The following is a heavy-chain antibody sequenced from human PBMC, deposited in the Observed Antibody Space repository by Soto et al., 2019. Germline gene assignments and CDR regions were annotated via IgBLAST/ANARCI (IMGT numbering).Heavy chain of an antibody. CDR1: GDSISSDKW. V-gene: IGHV4-4*02. CDR2: IHHSGNS. D-gene: IGHD1-26*01. Sequence: SETLSLTCAVSGDSISSDKWWSWVRQPPGKGLEWIGEIHHSGNSNYNPSLKSRVIISVDKSKNQFSLKLSSVTDADTAVYYCARGERKQKRDYWGQGTLVTVSS. J-gene: IGHJ4*02. CDR3: ARGERKQKRDY.